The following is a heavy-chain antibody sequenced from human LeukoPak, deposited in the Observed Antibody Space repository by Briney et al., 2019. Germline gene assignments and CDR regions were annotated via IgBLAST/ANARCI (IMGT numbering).Heavy chain of an antibody. Sequence: ASVKVSCKASGGTFSSYAISWVRQAPGQGLGWMGIINPSGGSTSYAQKFQGRVTMTRDMSTSTVYMELSSLRSEDTAVYYCARMLYSSSVRKDYYYMDVWGKGTTVTVSS. CDR1: GGTFSSYA. CDR3: ARMLYSSSVRKDYYYMDV. J-gene: IGHJ6*03. CDR2: INPSGGST. D-gene: IGHD6-13*01. V-gene: IGHV1-46*01.